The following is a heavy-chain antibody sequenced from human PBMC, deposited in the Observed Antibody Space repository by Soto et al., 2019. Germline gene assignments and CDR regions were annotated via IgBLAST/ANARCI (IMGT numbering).Heavy chain of an antibody. J-gene: IGHJ4*02. D-gene: IGHD3-3*01. CDR3: ARGPSDHKLRLVEWPYGDY. CDR1: GFIVSSNQ. CDR2: IYSGHTT. Sequence: VGSLRLSCVASGFIVSSNQMSWVRQAPGKGLEWVSVIYSGHTTYYADSVEGRFTISRDDSKNTLYLQMNSLRVEDTAVYYCARGPSDHKLRLVEWPYGDYWGQGALVTVSS. V-gene: IGHV3-53*01.